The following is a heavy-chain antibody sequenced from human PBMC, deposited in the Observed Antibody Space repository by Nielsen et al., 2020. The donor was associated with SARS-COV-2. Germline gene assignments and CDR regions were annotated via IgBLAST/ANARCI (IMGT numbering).Heavy chain of an antibody. CDR2: IRSKTHSYET. Sequence: GGSLRLSCAASGFSFSDSGMHWVRQASGKGLEWVGRIRSKTHSYETVYAASVRDRFTISRDDSKNTAYLQMNSLKTEDTAVYYCAKRSGYTSGWYGDYWGQGTLVTVSS. J-gene: IGHJ4*02. D-gene: IGHD6-19*01. CDR3: AKRSGYTSGWYGDY. V-gene: IGHV3-73*01. CDR1: GFSFSDSG.